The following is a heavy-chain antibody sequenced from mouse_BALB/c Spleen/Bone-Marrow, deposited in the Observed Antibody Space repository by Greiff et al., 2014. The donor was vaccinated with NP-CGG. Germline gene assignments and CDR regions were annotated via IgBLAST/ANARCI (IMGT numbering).Heavy chain of an antibody. V-gene: IGHV1S130*01. Sequence: QVQLQQSWSVLVTPGASLKLSCKASGYTFTSSWMHWAKQRPGQGLEWIGEIYPHSGNTNDNEKFKGKATLTVDTSSDTAYVDLSSLMCDDSAVYYCAREEIYGNYLWYFDVWGAGTTVTVSS. CDR3: AREEIYGNYLWYFDV. CDR2: IYPHSGNT. CDR1: GYTFTSSW. J-gene: IGHJ1*01. D-gene: IGHD2-1*01.